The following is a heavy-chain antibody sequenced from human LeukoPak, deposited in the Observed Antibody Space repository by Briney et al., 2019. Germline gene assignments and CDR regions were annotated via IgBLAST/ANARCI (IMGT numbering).Heavy chain of an antibody. Sequence: VASVKVSCKASGYTFTSYDINWVRQATGQGLEWMGWMNPNSGNTGYAQKFQGRVTMTRNTSISTAYMELSSLRSEDTAVYYCARGFKQWPYWGGGSQNDYWGQGTLVTVSS. CDR2: MNPNSGNT. D-gene: IGHD6-19*01. V-gene: IGHV1-8*01. CDR1: GYTFTSYD. CDR3: ARGFKQWPYWGGGSQNDY. J-gene: IGHJ4*02.